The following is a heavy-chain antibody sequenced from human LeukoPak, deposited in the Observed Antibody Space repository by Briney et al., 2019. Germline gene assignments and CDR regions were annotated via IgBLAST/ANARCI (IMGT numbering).Heavy chain of an antibody. Sequence: ASVKLSCKASGYTFTSYYINWVRQATGQGLEWMGWMNPNSGNTGYAQMFQGRVNMTRNNSISTAYMELSSLRSEDTAVYYCARSIAAAGMGWFDPWGQGTLVTVSS. CDR2: MNPNSGNT. J-gene: IGHJ5*02. CDR3: ARSIAAAGMGWFDP. D-gene: IGHD6-13*01. V-gene: IGHV1-8*01. CDR1: GYTFTSYY.